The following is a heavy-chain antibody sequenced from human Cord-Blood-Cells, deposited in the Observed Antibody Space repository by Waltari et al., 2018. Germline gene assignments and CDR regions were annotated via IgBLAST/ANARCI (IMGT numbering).Heavy chain of an antibody. CDR3: ARQTGNWFDP. D-gene: IGHD7-27*01. J-gene: IGHJ5*02. CDR1: GGSLSSSSYQ. Sequence: QLQLQESGPGLVKPSETLSLTCTVSGGSLSSSSYQWGWPRQPPGKGLEWLGSIYYSGSTSYNPSLKSRVTISVDTSKNQFSLKLSSVTAADTAVYYCARQTGNWFDPWGQGTLVTVSS. V-gene: IGHV4-39*01. CDR2: IYYSGST.